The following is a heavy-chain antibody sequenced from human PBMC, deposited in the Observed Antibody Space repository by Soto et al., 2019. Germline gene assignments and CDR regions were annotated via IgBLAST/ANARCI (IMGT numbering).Heavy chain of an antibody. CDR3: ARDWSSGWYLSPYYMDV. CDR2: ISSSSSTI. J-gene: IGHJ6*03. CDR1: GFTFSSYS. V-gene: IGHV3-48*01. Sequence: GGSLRLSCAASGFTFSSYSMNWVRQAPGKGLEWVSYISSSSSTIYYADSVKGRFTISRDNAKNSLYLQMNSLRAEDTAVYYCARDWSSGWYLSPYYMDVWGKGTTVTVSS. D-gene: IGHD6-19*01.